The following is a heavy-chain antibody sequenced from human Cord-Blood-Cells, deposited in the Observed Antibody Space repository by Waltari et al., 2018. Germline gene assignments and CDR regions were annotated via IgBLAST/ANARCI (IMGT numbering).Heavy chain of an antibody. CDR3: ARIKDIVLMVYDY. V-gene: IGHV4-61*09. J-gene: IGHJ4*02. CDR1: GGPISSGSYY. Sequence: QVQLQESGPGLVKPSQTLSLTCTVSGGPISSGSYYWSWIRQPAGKGLEWIGYIYTSGSTNYNPSLKSRVTISVDTSKNQFSLKLSSVTAADTAVYYCARIKDIVLMVYDYWGQGTLVTVSS. CDR2: IYTSGST. D-gene: IGHD2-8*01.